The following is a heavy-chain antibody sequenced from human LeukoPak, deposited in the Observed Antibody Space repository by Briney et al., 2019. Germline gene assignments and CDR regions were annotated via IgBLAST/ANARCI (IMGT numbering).Heavy chain of an antibody. CDR1: GYTFTSYG. Sequence: ASVKVSCKASGYTFTSYGISWVRQAPGQGLEWMGWITTYNGNTKYAQKFQGRVTMTTDTSTSTGYMELRSLRSDDTAVYYCARDGVFSISGYYDSSGYGFDIWGQGTMVAVSS. V-gene: IGHV1-18*01. CDR3: ARDGVFSISGYYDSSGYGFDI. D-gene: IGHD3-22*01. CDR2: ITTYNGNT. J-gene: IGHJ3*02.